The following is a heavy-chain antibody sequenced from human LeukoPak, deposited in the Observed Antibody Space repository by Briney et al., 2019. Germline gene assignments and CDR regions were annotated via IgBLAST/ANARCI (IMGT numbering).Heavy chain of an antibody. CDR3: ARDHRVAVAHDY. D-gene: IGHD6-19*01. V-gene: IGHV3-21*01. Sequence: KSGGSLRLSCAASGFTFSSYSMNWVRQAPGKGLEWVSSISSSSSYIYYADSVKGRFTISRDNAKNSLYLQMNSLRAEDTAVYYCARDHRVAVAHDYWGQGTLVTVSS. CDR2: ISSSSSYI. J-gene: IGHJ4*02. CDR1: GFTFSSYS.